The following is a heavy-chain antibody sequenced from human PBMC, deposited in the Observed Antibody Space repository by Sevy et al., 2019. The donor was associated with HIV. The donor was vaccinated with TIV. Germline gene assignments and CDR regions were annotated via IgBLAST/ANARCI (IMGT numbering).Heavy chain of an antibody. Sequence: GGSLRLSCAASGFTVSSNYMSWVRQAPGKGLEWVSVIYSGGDTNYADSVKGRFIISRDNSKNTLYLQMNSLRAEDTAGYYCARDLDDYGDYQGVGGMDVWGQGTTVTVSS. CDR1: GFTVSSNY. J-gene: IGHJ6*02. D-gene: IGHD4-17*01. CDR3: ARDLDDYGDYQGVGGMDV. V-gene: IGHV3-53*01. CDR2: IYSGGDT.